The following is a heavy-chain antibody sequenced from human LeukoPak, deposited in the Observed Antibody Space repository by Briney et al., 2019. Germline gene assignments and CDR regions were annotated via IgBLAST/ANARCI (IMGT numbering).Heavy chain of an antibody. V-gene: IGHV4-61*01. CDR1: GGSISSSSYY. D-gene: IGHD6-13*01. CDR2: IYYSGST. J-gene: IGHJ4*02. CDR3: ARRPYSSSWVPFDY. Sequence: ASETLSLTCTVSGGSISSSSYYWSWIRQPPGKGLEWIGYIYYSGSTNYNPSLKSRVTISVDTSKNQFSLKLSSVTAADTAVYYCARRPYSSSWVPFDYWGQGTLVTVSS.